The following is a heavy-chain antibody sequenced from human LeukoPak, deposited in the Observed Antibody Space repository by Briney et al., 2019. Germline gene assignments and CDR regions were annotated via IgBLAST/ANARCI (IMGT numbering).Heavy chain of an antibody. CDR3: ARHSGSGWQALGY. CDR1: GYTFTGYY. Sequence: ASVKVSCKASGYTFTGYYMYWVRQAPGQGLEWMGWINPNSGGTKYAQKFQGWVTMTRDTSINTAYMELSRLKSDDTAVYYCARHSGSGWQALGYWGQGTLVTVSS. D-gene: IGHD6-19*01. CDR2: INPNSGGT. V-gene: IGHV1-2*04. J-gene: IGHJ4*02.